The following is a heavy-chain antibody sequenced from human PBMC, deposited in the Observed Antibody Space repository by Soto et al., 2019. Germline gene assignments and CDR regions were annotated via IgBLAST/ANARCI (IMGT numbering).Heavy chain of an antibody. CDR2: VYYTGTT. V-gene: IGHV4-39*01. D-gene: IGHD2-2*01. CDR1: NFSVLASIYY. CDR3: ARNWNLALVPAAYFDS. Sequence: SETLSLTCTVSNFSVLASIYYWAWIRQPPGKGLEWVGTVYYTGTTYYNPSLQSRVTISIDTSKNQFSLSLNSVTAADTAVYYCARNWNLALVPAAYFDSWGQGTLFTVSS. J-gene: IGHJ4*02.